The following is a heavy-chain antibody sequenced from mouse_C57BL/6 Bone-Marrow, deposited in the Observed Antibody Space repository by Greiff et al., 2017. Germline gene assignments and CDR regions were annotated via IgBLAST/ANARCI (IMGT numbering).Heavy chain of an antibody. V-gene: IGHV1-59*01. CDR3: ARGSNYRDY. J-gene: IGHJ2*01. D-gene: IGHD5-1*01. Sequence: QVQLQQPGAELVRPGTSVKLSCKASGYTFTSYWMHWVKQRPGQGLEWIGVIDPSDSYTNYNQKFKGKATLTVDTSSSTAYMQLSSLTSEDSAVYYCARGSNYRDYWGQGTTLTVSS. CDR2: IDPSDSYT. CDR1: GYTFTSYW.